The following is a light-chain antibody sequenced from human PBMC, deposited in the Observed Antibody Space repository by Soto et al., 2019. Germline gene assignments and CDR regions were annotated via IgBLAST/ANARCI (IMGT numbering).Light chain of an antibody. CDR3: CSYTRSGTLI. CDR2: DVS. V-gene: IGLV2-14*01. Sequence: QSVLTQPASVSGSPGQSITISCVGTSGDIGDYNYVSWYQQHPGKVPKVIIYDVSNRPSGVSYRFSGTKSGNTASLTVSGLQAEVEADYYCCSYTRSGTLIFGTGTKVTV. CDR1: SGDIGDYNY. J-gene: IGLJ1*01.